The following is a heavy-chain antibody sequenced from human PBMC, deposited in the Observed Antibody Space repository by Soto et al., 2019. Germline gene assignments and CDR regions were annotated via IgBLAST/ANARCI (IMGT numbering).Heavy chain of an antibody. V-gene: IGHV1-2*04. J-gene: IGHJ4*02. CDR1: GYTLADYY. CDR3: TRGAYYGSGTYPAYYFDS. CDR2: INPNSGGT. Sequence: GASVKVSCKASGYTLADYYIHWVRQAPGQGLEWMGWINPNSGGTNFAQKFRGWVTMTRDTSISTAYMELTSLKSDDTAVYYCTRGAYYGSGTYPAYYFDSWGQGTLVTVSS. D-gene: IGHD3-10*01.